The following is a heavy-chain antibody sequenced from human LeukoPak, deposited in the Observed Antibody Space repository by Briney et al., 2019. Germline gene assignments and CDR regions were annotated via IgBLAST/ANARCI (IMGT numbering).Heavy chain of an antibody. D-gene: IGHD6-25*01. Sequence: WGSLRLSCPASGFTFSSYTMNWGRQAPGNGLERVSSISSTSTYIHDADSVKGRFTIYRDNAKNSLYLQMNSLRAEDTAMYYCARGMRQIDDAFDLWGQGTMVTVSS. CDR3: ARGMRQIDDAFDL. CDR1: GFTFSSYT. V-gene: IGHV3-21*06. J-gene: IGHJ3*01. CDR2: ISSTSTYI.